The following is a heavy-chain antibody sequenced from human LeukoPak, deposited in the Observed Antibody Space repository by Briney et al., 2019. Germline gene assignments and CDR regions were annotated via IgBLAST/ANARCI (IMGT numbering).Heavy chain of an antibody. CDR2: INHSGST. CDR3: ASGYGSGSYFYVYYFDY. CDR1: GGSFSGYY. J-gene: IGHJ4*02. V-gene: IGHV4-34*01. Sequence: PSETLSLTCAVYGGSFSGYYWSWIRQPPGKGLEWIGEINHSGSTNYNPSLKSRVTISVDTSKNQFSLKLSSVTAADTAVYYCASGYGSGSYFYVYYFDYWGQGTLDTVSS. D-gene: IGHD3-10*01.